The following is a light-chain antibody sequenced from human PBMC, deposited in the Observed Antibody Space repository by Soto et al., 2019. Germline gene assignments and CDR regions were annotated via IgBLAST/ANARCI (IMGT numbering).Light chain of an antibody. CDR1: QSISTY. CDR3: QQET. CDR2: EAS. Sequence: EIVLTQSPATLSLSPGERATLSCRASQSISTYLAWYQHKPGQAPRLLMYEASNRATGVPLRFSGSGCGTDFTLTIGTLEPEAFAVYYCQQETFGQGTKVDIK. J-gene: IGKJ1*01. V-gene: IGKV3-11*01.